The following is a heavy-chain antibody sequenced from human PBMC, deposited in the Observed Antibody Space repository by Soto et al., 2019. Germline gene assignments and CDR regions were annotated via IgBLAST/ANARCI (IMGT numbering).Heavy chain of an antibody. D-gene: IGHD3-9*01. CDR3: ARNTGYLLSAFDI. CDR1: GYSISSRNW. J-gene: IGHJ3*02. Sequence: SETLSLTXAVSGYSISSRNWWSWLRQPPGKGLEWIGYIYYSGSTYYNPSLKSGVTMSVDTSTNQFCLKLSSVTVVDTAVYYFARNTGYLLSAFDIWGQGTMVTVSS. CDR2: IYYSGST. V-gene: IGHV4-28*01.